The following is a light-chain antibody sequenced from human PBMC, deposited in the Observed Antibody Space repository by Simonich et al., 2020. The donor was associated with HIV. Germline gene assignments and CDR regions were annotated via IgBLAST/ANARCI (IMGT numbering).Light chain of an antibody. CDR3: QSYDSNNRGV. J-gene: IGLJ2*01. V-gene: IGLV6-57*01. CDR1: GGSLASNY. CDR2: ENN. Sequence: NFMLTQPHSVSESPGKTVTISCTRSGGSLASNYVQWYHQRPGSSPTTVIYENNQRPSGVPDRFSGSIDSSSNSASLTISGLKTEDEADYYCQSYDSNNRGVFGGGTKLTVL.